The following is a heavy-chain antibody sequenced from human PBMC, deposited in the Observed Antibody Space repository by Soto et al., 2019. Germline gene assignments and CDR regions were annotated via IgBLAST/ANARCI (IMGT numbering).Heavy chain of an antibody. D-gene: IGHD3-16*01. J-gene: IGHJ6*02. CDR3: AKLGTVPPYYGMDV. V-gene: IGHV3-23*01. CDR2: ISGSGGRT. Sequence: EVQLLESGGGFIQPGGSLRLSCAASGFAVSGLTFNNYAMSWVRQAPGKGLGWVSAISGSGGRTYYADAVKGRFTISRANPKSTLWLQMNSLRAEDTAVYHCAKLGTVPPYYGMDVWGQGTTVTVSS. CDR1: GFAVSGLTFNNYA.